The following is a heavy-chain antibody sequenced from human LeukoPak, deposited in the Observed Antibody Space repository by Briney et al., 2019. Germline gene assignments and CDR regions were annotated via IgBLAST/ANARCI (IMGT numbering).Heavy chain of an antibody. CDR3: ARLQLELRGYYYYMDV. D-gene: IGHD1-7*01. J-gene: IGHJ6*03. CDR2: IYYSGST. CDR1: GGSISSSSYY. Sequence: SETLSLTCTVSGGSISSSSYYWGWIRQPPGKRLEWIGSIYYSGSTNYNPSLKSRVTISVDTSKNQFSLKLSSVTAADTAVYYCARLQLELRGYYYYMDVWGKGTTVTVSS. V-gene: IGHV4-39*07.